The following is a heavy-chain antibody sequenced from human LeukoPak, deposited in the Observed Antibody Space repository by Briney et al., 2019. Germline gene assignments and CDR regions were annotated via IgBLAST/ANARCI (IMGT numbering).Heavy chain of an antibody. Sequence: ASVKVSCKASGYTFTSYATNWVRQAPGQGLEWMGWINTNTGNPTYAQGFTGRFVFSLDTSVSTAYLQISSLKAEDTAVYYCARPHSSGWYPPRVRDYYYGMDVWGQGTTVTVSS. CDR1: GYTFTSYA. V-gene: IGHV7-4-1*02. D-gene: IGHD6-19*01. CDR3: ARPHSSGWYPPRVRDYYYGMDV. J-gene: IGHJ6*02. CDR2: INTNTGNP.